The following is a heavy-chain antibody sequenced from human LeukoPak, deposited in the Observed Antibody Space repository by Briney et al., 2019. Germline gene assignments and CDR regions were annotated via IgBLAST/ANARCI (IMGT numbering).Heavy chain of an antibody. CDR3: AKGRGFDP. CDR1: GFTFSSYD. CDR2: ISYDGSNK. Sequence: GGSLRLSCAASGFTFSSYDMHWVRQAPGKGLEWVAVISYDGSNKYYADSVKGRFTISRDNSKNTLYLQMNSLRAEDTAAYYCAKGRGFDPWGQGTLVTVSS. V-gene: IGHV3-30*18. J-gene: IGHJ5*02.